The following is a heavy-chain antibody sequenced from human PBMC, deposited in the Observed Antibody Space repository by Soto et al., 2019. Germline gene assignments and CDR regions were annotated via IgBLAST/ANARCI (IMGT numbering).Heavy chain of an antibody. D-gene: IGHD1-26*01. CDR1: GGSISSGTYF. CDR2: IDYSGTT. Sequence: QLQLQESGPGLVKPSETLSLTCTVSGGSISSGTYFWGWIRQPPGKGLEWIGSIDYSGTTYYNTYLRARATQSVDTSKNQFSLSLSSVTAADTAVYYCARHASNSGSDSEYFQHWGQGTLVTVSS. J-gene: IGHJ1*01. CDR3: ARHASNSGSDSEYFQH. V-gene: IGHV4-39*01.